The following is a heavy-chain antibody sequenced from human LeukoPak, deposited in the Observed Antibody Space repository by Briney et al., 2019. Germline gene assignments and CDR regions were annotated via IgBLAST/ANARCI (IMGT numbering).Heavy chain of an antibody. CDR2: IYYSGST. Sequence: SQTLSLTCTVSGGSISSGVYYWSWIRQHPGKGLEWIGYIYYSGSTYYNPSLKSRVTISVDTSKNQFSLKLSSVTAADTAVYYCARGFWSGYYTRGYYFDYWGQGTLVTVSS. D-gene: IGHD3-3*01. CDR1: GGSISSGVYY. V-gene: IGHV4-31*03. J-gene: IGHJ4*02. CDR3: ARGFWSGYYTRGYYFDY.